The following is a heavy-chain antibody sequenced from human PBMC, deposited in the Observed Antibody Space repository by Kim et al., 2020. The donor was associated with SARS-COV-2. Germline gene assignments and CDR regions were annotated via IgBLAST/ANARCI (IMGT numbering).Heavy chain of an antibody. Sequence: SETLSLTCTVSGGSISSSSYYWGWIRQPPGKGLEWIGSIYYSGSTYYNPSLKSRVTISVDTSKNQFSLQLSSVTAADTAVYYCARRGDAWDVYSGGRRGSGMDVWGQGTTVTVSS. CDR2: IYYSGST. D-gene: IGHD6-19*01. CDR3: ARRGDAWDVYSGGRRGSGMDV. CDR1: GGSISSSSYY. J-gene: IGHJ6*02. V-gene: IGHV4-39*01.